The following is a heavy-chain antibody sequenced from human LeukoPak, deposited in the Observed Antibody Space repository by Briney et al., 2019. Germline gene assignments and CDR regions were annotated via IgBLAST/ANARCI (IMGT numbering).Heavy chain of an antibody. D-gene: IGHD2-2*01. CDR1: GGSISSGGYY. J-gene: IGHJ4*02. Sequence: SETLSLTCTVSGGSISSGGYYWRWIRQPPGKGLEWIGYIYHSGSTYYNPSLKSRVTISVDRSKNQFSLKLSSVTAADTAVYYCAVVASHIVVVPAAMDYWGQGTLVTVSS. CDR3: AVVASHIVVVPAAMDY. V-gene: IGHV4-30-2*01. CDR2: IYHSGST.